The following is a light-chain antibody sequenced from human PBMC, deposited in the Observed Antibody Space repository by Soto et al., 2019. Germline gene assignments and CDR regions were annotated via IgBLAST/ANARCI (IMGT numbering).Light chain of an antibody. CDR2: ANN. V-gene: IGLV1-40*01. J-gene: IGLJ3*02. Sequence: QSVLTQPPSVSGAPGQRVTISCSGSSSNIGAGSDVHWYQQLPGTAPKLLISANNIRPSGVPDRFSGSKSGTSASLAITGFQAADDADYYCQFEDSSLSCSLVFVVVTKLTVL. CDR1: SSNIGAGSD. CDR3: QFEDSSLSCSLV.